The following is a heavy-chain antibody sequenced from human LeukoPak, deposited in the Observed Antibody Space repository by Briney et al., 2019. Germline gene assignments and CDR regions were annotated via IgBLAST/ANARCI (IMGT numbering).Heavy chain of an antibody. CDR2: IYHSGST. Sequence: SETLSLTCAVSGGSISSSNWWSWVRQPPGKGLEWIGEIYHSGSTNYNPSLKSRVTISVDKSKNQFSLKLSSVTAADTAVYYCARLGAAIKEVDIEAGTKYYFDYWGQGTLVTVSS. V-gene: IGHV4-4*02. CDR3: ARLGAAIKEVDIEAGTKYYFDY. CDR1: GGSISSSNW. J-gene: IGHJ4*02. D-gene: IGHD5-12*01.